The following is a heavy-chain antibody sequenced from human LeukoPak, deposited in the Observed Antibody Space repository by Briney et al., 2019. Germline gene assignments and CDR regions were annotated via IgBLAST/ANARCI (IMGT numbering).Heavy chain of an antibody. J-gene: IGHJ4*02. CDR2: IYYSGST. Sequence: SETLSLTCTVPGGSISSHYWSWVRQPPGKGLEWIGYIYYSGSTNYNPSPKSRVTISVDTSKNQFSLKLSSVTAADTAVYYCARWGIAARLNYFDYWGQGTLVTVSS. D-gene: IGHD6-6*01. CDR3: ARWGIAARLNYFDY. CDR1: GGSISSHY. V-gene: IGHV4-59*11.